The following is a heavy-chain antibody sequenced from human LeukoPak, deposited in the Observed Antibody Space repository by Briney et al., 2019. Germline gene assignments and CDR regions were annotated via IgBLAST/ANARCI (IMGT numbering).Heavy chain of an antibody. D-gene: IGHD3-3*01. Sequence: SETLSLTCTVSGGSISSYYWNWIRRPPGKGLEWIGYIYSSGSTNYNPSLKSRVTISIDTSKSQFSLKLSSVTAADTAVYYCARRAEITIFENGGAFDIWGQGTMVTVSS. V-gene: IGHV4-59*08. CDR2: IYSSGST. CDR3: ARRAEITIFENGGAFDI. J-gene: IGHJ3*02. CDR1: GGSISSYY.